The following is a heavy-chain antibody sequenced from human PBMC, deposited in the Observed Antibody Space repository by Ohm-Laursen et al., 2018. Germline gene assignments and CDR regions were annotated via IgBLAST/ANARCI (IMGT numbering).Heavy chain of an antibody. CDR2: ISSSSSYI. Sequence: SLRLSCAAAGFTFSSYSMNWVRQAPGKGLEWVSSISSSSSYIYYADSVKGRFTISRDNAKNSLYLQMNSLRAEDTAVYYCIHISATGVYWGQGTLVTVSS. J-gene: IGHJ4*02. D-gene: IGHD6-13*01. V-gene: IGHV3-21*01. CDR1: GFTFSSYS. CDR3: IHISATGVY.